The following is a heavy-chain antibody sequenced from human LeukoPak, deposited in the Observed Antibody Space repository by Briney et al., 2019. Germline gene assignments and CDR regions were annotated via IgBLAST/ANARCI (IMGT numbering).Heavy chain of an antibody. Sequence: PSETLSLTCTVSGGSISSSTYYWGWIRQPPEKGLEWIGTIFYSGSTYTTPSLKSRVAISVDTSKNQFSLKLSSVTAADTAVYYCARLRGETARGYSGYDMNYYYYYYMDVWGKGTTVTVSS. D-gene: IGHD5-12*01. CDR3: ARLRGETARGYSGYDMNYYYYYYMDV. V-gene: IGHV4-39*01. CDR2: IFYSGST. CDR1: GGSISSSTYY. J-gene: IGHJ6*03.